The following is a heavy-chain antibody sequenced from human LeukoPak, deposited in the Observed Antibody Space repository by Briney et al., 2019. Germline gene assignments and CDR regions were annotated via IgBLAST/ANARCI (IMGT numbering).Heavy chain of an antibody. CDR2: IWSDATNK. Sequence: GRSLRLSCAASGFTFSSYDMHWVRQGPGKGVEWLTVIWSDATNKYYADSVKGRFTISRDNSTNTLYLQMYSLRAEDTAVYFCARQTYYYGSGTYYYYFDYWGQGTLVTVSS. D-gene: IGHD3-10*01. CDR3: ARQTYYYGSGTYYYYFDY. CDR1: GFTFSSYD. V-gene: IGHV3-33*01. J-gene: IGHJ4*02.